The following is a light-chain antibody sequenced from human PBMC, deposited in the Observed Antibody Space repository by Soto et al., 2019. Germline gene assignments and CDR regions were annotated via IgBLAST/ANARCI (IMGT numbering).Light chain of an antibody. CDR1: SSDVGGYNY. Sequence: QSALTQPPSASGSPGQSVTISCTGTSSDVGGYNYVSWYQQHPGKAPKLMIYEIIKRPSGVPDRFSGSKSGNTASLTVSGLQAEDEADYYCSSYAGSSNFVFGTGTKVNVL. V-gene: IGLV2-8*01. CDR2: EII. CDR3: SSYAGSSNFV. J-gene: IGLJ1*01.